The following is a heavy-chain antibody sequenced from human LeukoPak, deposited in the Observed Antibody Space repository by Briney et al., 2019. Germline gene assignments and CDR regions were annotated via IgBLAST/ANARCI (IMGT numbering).Heavy chain of an antibody. CDR3: AGIGEYGSTFDY. V-gene: IGHV4-38-2*02. J-gene: IGHJ4*02. Sequence: PSETLSLTCTVSGYSISSGYYWGWIRQPPGKGLEWIGSIYHTGNTYYSPSLKSRVTISIDTSKNQFSLKLSSVTAADTAVYYCAGIGEYGSTFDYWGQGTLVTVSS. CDR1: GYSISSGYY. CDR2: IYHTGNT. D-gene: IGHD3-10*01.